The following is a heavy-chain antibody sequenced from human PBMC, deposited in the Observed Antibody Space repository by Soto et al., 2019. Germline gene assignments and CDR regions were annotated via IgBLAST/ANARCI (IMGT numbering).Heavy chain of an antibody. CDR3: ARDPTYYDILTGSLTDGMDV. Sequence: GASVKVSCKASGGTFSSYTISWVRQAPGQGLEWMGRIIPILGIANYAQKFQGRVTITADKSTSTAYMELSSLRSEDTAVYYCARDPTYYDILTGSLTDGMDVWGQGTTVTVSS. V-gene: IGHV1-69*04. J-gene: IGHJ6*02. CDR2: IIPILGIA. D-gene: IGHD3-9*01. CDR1: GGTFSSYT.